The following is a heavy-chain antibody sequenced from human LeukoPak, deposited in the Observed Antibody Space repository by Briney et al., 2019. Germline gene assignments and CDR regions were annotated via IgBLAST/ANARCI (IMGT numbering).Heavy chain of an antibody. CDR1: GGSISSGGYY. J-gene: IGHJ4*02. Sequence: SETPSLTCTVSGGSISSGGYYWSWIRQPPGKGLEWIGNIYHSGSTYYNPSLKSRVTISVDRSKNQFSLKLSSVTAADTAVYYCARAGDYYDSSGYYLDYWGQGTLVTVSS. CDR3: ARAGDYYDSSGYYLDY. D-gene: IGHD3-22*01. CDR2: IYHSGST. V-gene: IGHV4-30-2*01.